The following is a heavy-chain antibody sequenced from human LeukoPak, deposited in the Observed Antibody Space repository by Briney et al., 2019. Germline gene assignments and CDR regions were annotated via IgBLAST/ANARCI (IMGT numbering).Heavy chain of an antibody. CDR2: ISGSASNT. D-gene: IGHD1-26*01. V-gene: IGHV3-23*01. CDR1: GFTFDIYA. Sequence: GGSLRLSCAASGFTFDIYAMTWVRQAPGKGLEWVSAISGSASNTYYADSVKGRFTISRDNSKNTLYLQMNGLRAEDTAVYYCASVEDLVGAGDYWGQGTLVTVSS. CDR3: ASVEDLVGAGDY. J-gene: IGHJ4*02.